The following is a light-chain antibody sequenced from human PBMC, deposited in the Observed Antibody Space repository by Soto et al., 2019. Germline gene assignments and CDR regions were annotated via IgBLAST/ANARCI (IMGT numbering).Light chain of an antibody. Sequence: DFQMTQSPSTLSASVGDRVTITCRASQSIGSWLAWFQQKPGKAPKVLIYKASSLESGVPSRFSGSGSGTEFTLTISSLQPDDFATYYCQQYNSYSSFGQGTKVDIK. V-gene: IGKV1-5*03. CDR3: QQYNSYSS. CDR1: QSIGSW. CDR2: KAS. J-gene: IGKJ1*01.